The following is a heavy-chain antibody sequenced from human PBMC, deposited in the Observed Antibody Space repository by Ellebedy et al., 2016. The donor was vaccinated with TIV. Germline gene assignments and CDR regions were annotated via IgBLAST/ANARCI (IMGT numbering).Heavy chain of an antibody. CDR2: IKEDGSEK. J-gene: IGHJ4*02. CDR3: ARDVDYAFDY. D-gene: IGHD4/OR15-4a*01. Sequence: GESLKISCGYSGFPFSSYWMTWVRQAPGKGLAWVANIKEDGSEKYYVDSVKGRFTVSRDNTTNSLYLQMNSLRAEDTAVYYCARDVDYAFDYWGQGILVTVSS. CDR1: GFPFSSYW. V-gene: IGHV3-7*01.